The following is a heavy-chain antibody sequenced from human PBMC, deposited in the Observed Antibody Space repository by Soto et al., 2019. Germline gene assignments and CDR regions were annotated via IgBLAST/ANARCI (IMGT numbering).Heavy chain of an antibody. Sequence: SETLTLTSSFSGASISDYYWTWFREPPGKGLEWIGYILHSGSSNYNPSLKTRVTMSLDTSKNQFSLRLSSVSAADTAVYYCARGVATSSRSSLVYWGQGTVVAVS. D-gene: IGHD6-6*01. CDR1: GASISDYY. CDR2: ILHSGSS. CDR3: ARGVATSSRSSLVY. J-gene: IGHJ4*02. V-gene: IGHV4-59*01.